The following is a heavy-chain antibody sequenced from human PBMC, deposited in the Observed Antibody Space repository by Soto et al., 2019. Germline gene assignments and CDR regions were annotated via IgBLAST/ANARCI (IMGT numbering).Heavy chain of an antibody. CDR1: GGSISSSSYY. CDR3: ARGQACSGGSCHPIDD. V-gene: IGHV4-39*01. J-gene: IGHJ4*02. D-gene: IGHD2-15*01. Sequence: QLQLQESGPGLVKPSETLSLTCTVSGGSISSSSYYWGWIRQPPGKGLEWIGSIYYSGSTYYNPSLKSRVTISVDTSKNQFSLKLSSVTAADTAVYYCARGQACSGGSCHPIDDWGQGTLVTVSS. CDR2: IYYSGST.